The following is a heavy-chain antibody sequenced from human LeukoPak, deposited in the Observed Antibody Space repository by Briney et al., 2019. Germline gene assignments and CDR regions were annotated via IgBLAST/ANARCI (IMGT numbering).Heavy chain of an antibody. CDR2: ISSSSSYI. CDR3: ARDWGEEMATIDPVFLDY. J-gene: IGHJ4*02. CDR1: GFTFSSYS. Sequence: GGSLRLSCAASGFTFSSYSMNWVRQAPGKGLEWVPSISSSSSYIYYADSVKGRFTISRDNARNSLYLQMNSLRAEDTAVYYCARDWGEEMATIDPVFLDYWGQGTLVTVSS. V-gene: IGHV3-21*01. D-gene: IGHD5-24*01.